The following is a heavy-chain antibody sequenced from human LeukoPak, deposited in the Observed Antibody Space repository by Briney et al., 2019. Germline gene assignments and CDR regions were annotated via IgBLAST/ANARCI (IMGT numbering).Heavy chain of an antibody. D-gene: IGHD6-13*01. CDR2: IYYSGST. CDR3: ARDRIAAAHYFDY. J-gene: IGHJ4*02. Sequence: SETLSLTFTVSGGSISSYYWSWIRQPPGKGLEWIGYIYYSGSTNYNPSLKSRVTISVDTSKNQFSLKLSSVTAADTAVYYCARDRIAAAHYFDYWGQGTLVTVSS. CDR1: GGSISSYY. V-gene: IGHV4-59*01.